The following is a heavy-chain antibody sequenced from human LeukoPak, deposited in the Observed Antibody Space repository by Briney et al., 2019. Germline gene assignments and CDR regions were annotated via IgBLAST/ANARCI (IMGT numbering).Heavy chain of an antibody. CDR3: AKDRGGVDY. D-gene: IGHD3-16*01. CDR2: ISWDGGST. V-gene: IGHV3-43*01. J-gene: IGHJ4*02. CDR1: GFTFDDYS. Sequence: GGSLRLSCAASGFTFDDYSMHWVRQGPGKGLEWVSVISWDGGSTSYADSVKGRFTISRDNSKNSLYLQMNSLRSEDSALYYCAKDRGGVDYWGQGTLVTVSS.